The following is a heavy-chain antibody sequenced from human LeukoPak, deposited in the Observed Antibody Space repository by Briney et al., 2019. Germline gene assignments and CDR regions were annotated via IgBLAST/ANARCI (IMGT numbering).Heavy chain of an antibody. J-gene: IGHJ4*02. V-gene: IGHV1-2*04. Sequence: ASVKVSCKASGYTFTSSGISWVRQAPGQGLEWMGWINPNNGGTNYAQKFQGWVTMTRDTSISTAYMELNRLRSDDTAVYYCARDRHSGNYYLDFWGQGTLVTVSS. CDR2: INPNNGGT. CDR1: GYTFTSSG. CDR3: ARDRHSGNYYLDF. D-gene: IGHD1-26*01.